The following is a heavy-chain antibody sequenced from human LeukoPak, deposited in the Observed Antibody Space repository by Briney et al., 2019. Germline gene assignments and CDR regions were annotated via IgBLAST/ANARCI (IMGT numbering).Heavy chain of an antibody. D-gene: IGHD2-15*01. CDR2: ISSSSSYI. Sequence: GGSLRLSCAASGFTFSSYSMNWVRQAPGKGLEWVSSISSSSSYIYYADSVKGRFTISRDNAKNSLYLQMNSLRAEDTAVYYCAKDCGGSCYSGAFDIWGQGTMVTVSS. CDR3: AKDCGGSCYSGAFDI. V-gene: IGHV3-21*01. J-gene: IGHJ3*02. CDR1: GFTFSSYS.